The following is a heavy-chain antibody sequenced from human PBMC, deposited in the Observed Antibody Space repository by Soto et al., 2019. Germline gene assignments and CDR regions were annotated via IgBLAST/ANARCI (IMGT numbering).Heavy chain of an antibody. CDR1: GGSFSGYY. V-gene: IGHV4-34*01. J-gene: IGHJ4*02. CDR2: INHSGST. Sequence: QVQLQQWGAGLLKPSETLSLTCAVYGGSFSGYYWSWIRQPPGKGLEWIGEINHSGSTNYNPSLKSRVTISVDTSKNPFPLKLSSVTAADTAVYYCATPNYDGFFDYWGQGTLVTVSS. D-gene: IGHD3-22*01. CDR3: ATPNYDGFFDY.